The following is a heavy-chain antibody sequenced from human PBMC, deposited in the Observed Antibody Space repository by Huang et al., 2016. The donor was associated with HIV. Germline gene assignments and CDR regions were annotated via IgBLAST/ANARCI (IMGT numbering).Heavy chain of an antibody. Sequence: QVQLEQWGAGLLKPSETLSLTCAVYGGSLSGYFWNWIRQSPGKGLDWIVQSNHAGVTDYNPSLKSRATISVDTSKNQFSLKLTSVTAADTAIYYCAREIMISFGGPFDSWGHGNLVTVSS. CDR1: GGSLSGYF. CDR2: SNHAGVT. D-gene: IGHD3-16*01. CDR3: AREIMISFGGPFDS. J-gene: IGHJ5*01. V-gene: IGHV4-34*02.